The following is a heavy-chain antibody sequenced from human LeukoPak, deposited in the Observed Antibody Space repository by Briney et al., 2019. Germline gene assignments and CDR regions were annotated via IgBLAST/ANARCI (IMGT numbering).Heavy chain of an antibody. CDR3: ARVTYGSGTYGAFDY. Sequence: GGSLRLSCAASGFTFSNYAMTWVRQAPGKGLEWVSAISTGGGTTYYADSVKGRFTISRDNSKNTLYLQMNSLRAEDTAVYYCARVTYGSGTYGAFDYWGQGTLVTVSS. J-gene: IGHJ4*02. V-gene: IGHV3-23*01. CDR2: ISTGGGTT. CDR1: GFTFSNYA. D-gene: IGHD3-10*01.